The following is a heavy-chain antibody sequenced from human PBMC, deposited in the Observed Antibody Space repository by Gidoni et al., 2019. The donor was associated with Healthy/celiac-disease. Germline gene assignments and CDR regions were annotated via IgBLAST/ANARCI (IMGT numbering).Heavy chain of an antibody. J-gene: IGHJ4*02. CDR3: ARSIAVAGTVFDY. Sequence: QLQLQESGPGLVKPSETLSLTCTVSGGSISSSSYYWGWIRQPPGKGLECIGSIYYSGSTYYNPSLKSRVTISVDTSKNQFSLKLSSVTAADTAVYYCARSIAVAGTVFDYWGQGTLVTVSS. CDR2: IYYSGST. D-gene: IGHD6-19*01. V-gene: IGHV4-39*01. CDR1: GGSISSSSYY.